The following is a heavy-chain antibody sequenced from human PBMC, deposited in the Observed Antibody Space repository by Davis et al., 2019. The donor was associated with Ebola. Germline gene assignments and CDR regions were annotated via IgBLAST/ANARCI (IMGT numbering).Heavy chain of an antibody. CDR1: GFTFSSYA. Sequence: GGSLRLSCAASGFTFSSYAMHWVRQAPGKGLEWVAVISYDGSNKYYADSVKGRFTISRDNSKNTLYVQINSLRAEDTAVYYCARDRGRYYYDSSGYYYFDYWGQGTLVTVSS. D-gene: IGHD3-22*01. CDR2: ISYDGSNK. CDR3: ARDRGRYYYDSSGYYYFDY. V-gene: IGHV3-30-3*01. J-gene: IGHJ4*02.